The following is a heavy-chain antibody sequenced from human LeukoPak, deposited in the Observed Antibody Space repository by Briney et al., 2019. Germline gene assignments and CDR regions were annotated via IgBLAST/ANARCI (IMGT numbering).Heavy chain of an antibody. CDR2: ISPNSGGT. V-gene: IGHV1-2*06. D-gene: IGHD2-2*01. J-gene: IGHJ6*03. Sequence: ASVKVSCKASGYTFTGYYMHWVRQAPGQGLEWMGRISPNSGGTNYAQKFQGRVTMTRDTSISTAYMELSRLRSDDTAVYYCARESVPAAMRGYYYYYMDVWGKGTTVTVSS. CDR3: ARESVPAAMRGYYYYYMDV. CDR1: GYTFTGYY.